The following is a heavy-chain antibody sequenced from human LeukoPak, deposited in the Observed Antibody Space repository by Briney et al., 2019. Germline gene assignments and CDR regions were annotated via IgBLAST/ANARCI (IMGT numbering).Heavy chain of an antibody. CDR1: GFTFSTYE. CDR3: AREGRDIVVVPYYYGMDV. CDR2: IRSSGSTI. D-gene: IGHD2-2*01. V-gene: IGHV3-48*03. J-gene: IGHJ6*04. Sequence: PGGSLSLSCVASGFTFSTYEMNWVRQPPGKGLEWVSYIRSSGSTIYYAESVKGRFNISRDNAKTSLYLQMNSLRAEDTAVYYCAREGRDIVVVPYYYGMDVWGKGTTVTVSS.